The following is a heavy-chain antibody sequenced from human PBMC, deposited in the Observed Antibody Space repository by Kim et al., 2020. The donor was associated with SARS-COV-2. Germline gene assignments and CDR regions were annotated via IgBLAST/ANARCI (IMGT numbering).Heavy chain of an antibody. D-gene: IGHD6-13*01. J-gene: IGHJ3*02. V-gene: IGHV1-69*02. Sequence: PILGIATYAQKFQGRVTINADKSTSTAYMELSSLRSEDTALYYCARSLGDIWGQGTMVTVSS. CDR2: PILGIA. CDR3: ARSLGDI.